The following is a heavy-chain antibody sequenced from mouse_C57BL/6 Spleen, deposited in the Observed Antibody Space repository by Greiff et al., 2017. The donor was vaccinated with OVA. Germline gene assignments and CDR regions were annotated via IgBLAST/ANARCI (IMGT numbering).Heavy chain of an antibody. V-gene: IGHV3-6*01. Sequence: ESGPGLVKPSQSLSLTCSVTGYSITSGYYWNWIRQFPGNKLEWMGYISYDGSNNYNPSLKNRISITRDTSKNQFFLKLNSVTTEDTATYYCARGSYGSSYGYFDVWGTGTTVTVSS. CDR1: GYSITSGYY. CDR2: ISYDGSN. J-gene: IGHJ1*03. CDR3: ARGSYGSSYGYFDV. D-gene: IGHD1-1*01.